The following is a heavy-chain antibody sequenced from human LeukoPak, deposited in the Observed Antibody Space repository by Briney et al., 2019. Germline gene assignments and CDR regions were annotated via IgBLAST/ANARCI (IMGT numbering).Heavy chain of an antibody. V-gene: IGHV3-64*01. D-gene: IGHD4-17*01. Sequence: PGGSLRLSCAASGFTFSSYGMHWVRQAPGRGLEYFSSISDNGDSTYYANSVKGRFTISRDNFKNTLYLQMGSLRVEDMAVYYCATDRGGDYVYDHWGQGTLVTVSS. CDR3: ATDRGGDYVYDH. CDR1: GFTFSSYG. CDR2: ISDNGDST. J-gene: IGHJ5*02.